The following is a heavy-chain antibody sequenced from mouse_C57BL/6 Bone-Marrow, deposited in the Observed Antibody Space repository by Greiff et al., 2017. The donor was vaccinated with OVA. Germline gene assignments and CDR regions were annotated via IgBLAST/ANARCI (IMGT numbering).Heavy chain of an antibody. CDR3: TRGYSNYYAMDY. V-gene: IGHV1-15*01. CDR2: IDTETGGT. CDR1: GYTFTDYE. J-gene: IGHJ4*01. D-gene: IGHD2-5*01. Sequence: QVQLQQSGAELVRPGASVTLSCKASGYTFTDYEMHWVKQTPVNGLEWIGAIDTETGGTAYNQKFKGKAILTADKSSSTAFMGRRSLTSEDAAVDYCTRGYSNYYAMDYWGQGTSVTVSS.